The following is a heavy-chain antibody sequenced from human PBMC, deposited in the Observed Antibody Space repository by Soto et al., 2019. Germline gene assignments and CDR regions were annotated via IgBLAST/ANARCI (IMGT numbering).Heavy chain of an antibody. CDR2: IIPILGIA. J-gene: IGHJ2*01. Sequence: QVQLVQSGAEVKKPGSSVKVSCKASGGTFSSYTISWVRQAPGQGLEWMGRIIPILGIANYAQKFQGRVKITADKSTSTAYMELSSLRSEDTAVYYCARGLDYGAHWYFDLWGRGTLVTVSS. D-gene: IGHD4-17*01. CDR3: ARGLDYGAHWYFDL. CDR1: GGTFSSYT. V-gene: IGHV1-69*02.